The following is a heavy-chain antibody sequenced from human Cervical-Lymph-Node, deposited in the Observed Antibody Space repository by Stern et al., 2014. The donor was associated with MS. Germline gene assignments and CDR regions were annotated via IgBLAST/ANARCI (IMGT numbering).Heavy chain of an antibody. CDR3: ARRHYDSSGYYLAFDY. CDR1: GFSLSASEMC. J-gene: IGHJ4*02. V-gene: IGHV2-70*01. D-gene: IGHD3-22*01. CDR2: INSDDDK. Sequence: TLKESGPALVKPTQTLTLTCTFYGFSLSASEMCVTWIRQPPGKALEWLALINSDDDKYYNASLKTRLTISKETSKNQVVLTMTNMDPVDTATYYCARRHYDSSGYYLAFDYWGQGILVTVSS.